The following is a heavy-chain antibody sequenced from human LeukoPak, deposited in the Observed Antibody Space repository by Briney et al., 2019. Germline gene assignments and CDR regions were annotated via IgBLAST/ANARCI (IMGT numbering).Heavy chain of an antibody. V-gene: IGHV3-7*01. J-gene: IGHJ4*02. Sequence: GGSLRLSCAASGFTFSSYWMSWVRQAPGKGLEWVANIKQDGSEKYYVDSVKGRFTISRDNAKNSLYLQVNSLRAEDTAVYYCARFRLTYCGGDCYCYFDYWGQGTLVTVSS. CDR3: ARFRLTYCGGDCYCYFDY. D-gene: IGHD2-21*02. CDR1: GFTFSSYW. CDR2: IKQDGSEK.